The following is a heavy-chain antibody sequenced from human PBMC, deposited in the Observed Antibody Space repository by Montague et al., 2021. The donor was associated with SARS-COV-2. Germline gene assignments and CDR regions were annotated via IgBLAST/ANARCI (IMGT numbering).Heavy chain of an antibody. Sequence: SETLSLTCAVYGGSFSGYYWSWIRQPPGKGLEWIGVINDSGSTYYNPSLKSRVTISVDTSKNQFSLKLSSVTAADTAVYYCARGRAARSITIFGVVNPAIRYYYYMDVWGKGTRVTVSS. V-gene: IGHV4-34*01. CDR3: ARGRAARSITIFGVVNPAIRYYYYMDV. CDR2: INDSGST. J-gene: IGHJ6*03. D-gene: IGHD3-3*01. CDR1: GGSFSGYY.